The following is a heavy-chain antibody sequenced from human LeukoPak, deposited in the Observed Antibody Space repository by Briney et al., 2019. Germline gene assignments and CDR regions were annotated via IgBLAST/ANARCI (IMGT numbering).Heavy chain of an antibody. D-gene: IGHD3-10*01. V-gene: IGHV4-34*01. CDR3: ARGLGLHYYGSGSSHRPLDY. Sequence: SETLSLTCAVSGGSFSGYYWSWIRQPPGKGLEWIGEINNSGSTNYNPSLKSRVTISVDTSKNQFSLKLSSVTAADTAVYYCARGLGLHYYGSGSSHRPLDYWGQGTLVTVSS. CDR1: GGSFSGYY. CDR2: INNSGST. J-gene: IGHJ4*02.